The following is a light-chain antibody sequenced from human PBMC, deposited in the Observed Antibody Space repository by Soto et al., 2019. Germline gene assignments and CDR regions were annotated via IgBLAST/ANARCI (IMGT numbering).Light chain of an antibody. Sequence: DIQMTQSPSTLAASEEDRVNISCRASQSVSIWLAWYQQKPGRAPKLLIYKSSILESGVPSRFSGSGSGTEFTLTISSLQPDDVATYYCQKFNTSPWKFGQGNKGDIK. V-gene: IGKV1-5*03. CDR2: KSS. CDR3: QKFNTSPWK. CDR1: QSVSIW. J-gene: IGKJ1*01.